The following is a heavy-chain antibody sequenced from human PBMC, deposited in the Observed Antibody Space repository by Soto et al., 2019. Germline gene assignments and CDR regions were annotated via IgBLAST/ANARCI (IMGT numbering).Heavy chain of an antibody. J-gene: IGHJ4*02. Sequence: PSETLSLTCTVSGGSISGSSYYWGWVRQPPGKGLEWIGTIYYTGSTYQNPSLKSRVTISVDTSKNQFSLKLYSVTAADTAMYYCARQYSSAWYPGFFGYWAQGTLVTAPQ. D-gene: IGHD6-19*01. CDR3: ARQYSSAWYPGFFGY. V-gene: IGHV4-39*01. CDR2: IYYTGST. CDR1: GGSISGSSYY.